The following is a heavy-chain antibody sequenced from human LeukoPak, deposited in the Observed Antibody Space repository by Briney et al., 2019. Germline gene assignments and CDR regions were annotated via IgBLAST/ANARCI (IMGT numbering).Heavy chain of an antibody. CDR3: AREAAGSFMDV. D-gene: IGHD6-13*01. CDR1: GYSFTSHA. V-gene: IGHV7-4-1*02. Sequence: ASVKVSCKASGYSFTSHAMNWVRQAPGQGLEWMGWIFTNTGNPTYAQGFTGRFVFSLDTSVSTAYLRISSLKAEDTAVYYCAREAAGSFMDVWGQGTTVTVSS. CDR2: IFTNTGNP. J-gene: IGHJ6*02.